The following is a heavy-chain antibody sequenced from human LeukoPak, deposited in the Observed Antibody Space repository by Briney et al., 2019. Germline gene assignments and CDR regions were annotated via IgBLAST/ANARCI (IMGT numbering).Heavy chain of an antibody. CDR2: IKQDGSEK. CDR3: ARNGICSGGSCYSSYYYGMDV. V-gene: IGHV3-7*05. CDR1: GFTFSSYW. J-gene: IGHJ6*02. D-gene: IGHD2-15*01. Sequence: GGSLRLSCAASGFTFSSYWMSWVRQAPGKGLEWVANIKQDGSEKYYVDSVKGRFTISRDNAKNSLYLQMNSLRAEDTALYYCARNGICSGGSCYSSYYYGMDVWGQGTTVTVSS.